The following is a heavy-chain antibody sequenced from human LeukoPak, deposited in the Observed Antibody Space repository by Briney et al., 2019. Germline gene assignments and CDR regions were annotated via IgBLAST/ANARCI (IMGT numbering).Heavy chain of an antibody. CDR1: GFTFSSYA. CDR2: ISGSGGST. Sequence: GGSLRFSCAASGFTFSSYATSWVRQAPGKGLEWVSAISGSGGSTYYADSVKGRFTISRDNSKNTLYLQMNSLRAEDTAVYYCAKDSPSHYGGYAGFDIWGQGTMVTVSS. CDR3: AKDSPSHYGGYAGFDI. V-gene: IGHV3-23*01. D-gene: IGHD4-17*01. J-gene: IGHJ3*02.